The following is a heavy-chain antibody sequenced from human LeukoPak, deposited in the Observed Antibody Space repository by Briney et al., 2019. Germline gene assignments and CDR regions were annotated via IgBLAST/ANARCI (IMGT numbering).Heavy chain of an antibody. CDR3: AREVVPAAFDI. V-gene: IGHV3-64*01. J-gene: IGHJ3*02. D-gene: IGHD2-2*01. CDR2: ISSNGGST. CDR1: GFTFSSYA. Sequence: GGSLRLSCAAPGFTFSSYAMHWVRQAPGKGLEYVSAISSNGGSTYYANSVKGRFTISRDNSKNTLYLQMGSLRAEDMAVYYCAREVVPAAFDIWGQGTMVTVSS.